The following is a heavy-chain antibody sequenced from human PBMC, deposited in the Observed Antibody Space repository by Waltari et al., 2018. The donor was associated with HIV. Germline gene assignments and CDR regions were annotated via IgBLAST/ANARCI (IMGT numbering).Heavy chain of an antibody. D-gene: IGHD1-20*01. Sequence: QVQLQQWGAGLLKPSETLSLTCAVYGGSFSDYYWSWIRQPPGKGLEWIGEINHSGSTNYNPSLKSRVTISVDSSKAPFSPKLSSVTAADTAVYYLASHGGGGIMDYWGQGTLVTVSS. CDR2: INHSGST. V-gene: IGHV4-34*01. CDR1: GGSFSDYY. J-gene: IGHJ4*02. CDR3: ASHGGGGIMDY.